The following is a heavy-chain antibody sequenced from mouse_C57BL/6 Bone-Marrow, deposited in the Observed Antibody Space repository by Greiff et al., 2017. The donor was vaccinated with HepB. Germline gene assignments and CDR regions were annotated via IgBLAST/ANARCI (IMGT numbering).Heavy chain of an antibody. CDR3: ASSIYYGTSWFAY. Sequence: DVHLVESGGDLVKPGGSLKLSCAASGFTFSSYGMSWVRQTPDKRLEWVATISSGGSYTYYPDSVKGRFTISRDNAKNTLYRQMSSLKSEDTAMYYWASSIYYGTSWFAYWGQGTLVTVSA. V-gene: IGHV5-6*01. CDR2: ISSGGSYT. CDR1: GFTFSSYG. J-gene: IGHJ3*01. D-gene: IGHD2-1*01.